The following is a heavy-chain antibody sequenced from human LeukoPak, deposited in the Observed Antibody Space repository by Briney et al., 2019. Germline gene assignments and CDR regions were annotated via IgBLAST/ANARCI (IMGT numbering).Heavy chain of an antibody. CDR1: GFTFRSHW. Sequence: GSLRLSCAASGFTFRSHWMSWVRQAPGKGLEWIGEINHSGSTNYNPSLKSRVTISVDTSKNQFSLKLSSVTAADTAVYYCARGRRKKQWPRSQDAFDIWGQGTMVTVSS. V-gene: IGHV4-34*01. J-gene: IGHJ3*02. CDR2: INHSGST. D-gene: IGHD6-19*01. CDR3: ARGRRKKQWPRSQDAFDI.